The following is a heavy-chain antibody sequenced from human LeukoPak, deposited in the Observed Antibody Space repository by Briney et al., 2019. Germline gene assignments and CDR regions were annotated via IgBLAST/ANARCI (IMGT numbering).Heavy chain of an antibody. Sequence: GASVKVSCKASGYTFTGYHMHWVRQAPGQGLEWMGWIIPKSGDTSYAPKFEGRVTMTRDTSISTVHMELSSLRSDDTAVYYCARGPSSDGWFYWGQGTLVTVSS. V-gene: IGHV1-2*02. CDR3: ARGPSSDGWFY. CDR1: GYTFTGYH. D-gene: IGHD6-19*01. CDR2: IIPKSGDT. J-gene: IGHJ4*02.